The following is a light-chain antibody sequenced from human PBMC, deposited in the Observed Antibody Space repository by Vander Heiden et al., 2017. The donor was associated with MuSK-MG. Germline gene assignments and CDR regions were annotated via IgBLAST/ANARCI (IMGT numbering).Light chain of an antibody. CDR1: QSISSN. CDR2: GAS. CDR3: QQYNNWPWT. V-gene: IGKV3-15*01. J-gene: IGKJ1*01. Sequence: VLTQSPSTLPVSAGERATLSCRASQSISSNLAWYQQKPGQAPRLLIYGASTRATGIPARFSGSGSGTEFTLTISSLQSEDFAVYYCQQYNNWPWTFGQGTKVEIK.